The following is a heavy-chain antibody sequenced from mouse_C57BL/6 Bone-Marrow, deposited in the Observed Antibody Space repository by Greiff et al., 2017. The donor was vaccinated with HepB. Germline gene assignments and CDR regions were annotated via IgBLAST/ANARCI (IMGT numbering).Heavy chain of an antibody. CDR2: IHPNSGST. Sequence: QVQLQQSGAELVKPGASVKLSCKASGYTFTSYWMHWVKQRPGQGLEWIGRIHPNSGSTNYNEKFKSKATLTVDKSSSTAYMQLSSLTSEDSAVYYWASGGWLPVYWGQGTSVTVSS. D-gene: IGHD2-3*01. CDR1: GYTFTSYW. CDR3: ASGGWLPVY. J-gene: IGHJ4*01. V-gene: IGHV1-64*01.